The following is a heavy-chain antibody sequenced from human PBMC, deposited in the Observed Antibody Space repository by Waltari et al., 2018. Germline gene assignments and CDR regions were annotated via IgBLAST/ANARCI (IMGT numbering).Heavy chain of an antibody. Sequence: EVQLVESGGGLVQPGRSLRLSCAASGFTFDDYAMHWVRQDLGKGLEWVSGISWNSGSIGYADSVKGRFTISRDNAKNSLYLQMNSLRAEDTALYYCAKDINYYDSSGFDAFDIWGQGTMVTVSS. D-gene: IGHD3-22*01. CDR3: AKDINYYDSSGFDAFDI. CDR2: ISWNSGSI. V-gene: IGHV3-9*01. J-gene: IGHJ3*02. CDR1: GFTFDDYA.